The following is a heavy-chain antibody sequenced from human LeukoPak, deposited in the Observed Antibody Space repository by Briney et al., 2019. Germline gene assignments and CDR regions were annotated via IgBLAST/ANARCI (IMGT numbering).Heavy chain of an antibody. V-gene: IGHV4-4*02. J-gene: IGHJ4*02. D-gene: IGHD3-16*01. Sequence: SETLSLTCAVSGAPMSSPSWWCWVRQPPGKGLEWIGEISHSGSTKHNPSLKSRVTMSIDMSKSQFSLKLTSVTAADTAVYYCASGANYVWGTWGQGTLVTVSS. CDR3: ASGANYVWGT. CDR2: ISHSGST. CDR1: GAPMSSPSW.